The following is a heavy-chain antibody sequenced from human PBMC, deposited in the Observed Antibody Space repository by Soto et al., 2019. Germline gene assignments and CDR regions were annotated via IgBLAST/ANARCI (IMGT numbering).Heavy chain of an antibody. CDR1: GFTFDDNA. CDR2: INWKSDI. CDR3: AISQDRGGRTTFIY. J-gene: IGHJ4*02. D-gene: IGHD3-16*01. V-gene: IGHV3-9*01. Sequence: GGSLRLSCAVSGFTFDDNAMHWVRQAPEKGLEWVSGINWKSDIGYADSVKGRFTIPRDNAENSLYLQMNSLRAEDTALYYCAISQDRGGRTTFIYWGQGTQVTVSS.